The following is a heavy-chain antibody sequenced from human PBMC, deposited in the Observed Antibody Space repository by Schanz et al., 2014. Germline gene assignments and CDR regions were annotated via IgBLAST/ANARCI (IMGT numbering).Heavy chain of an antibody. V-gene: IGHV3-74*02. CDR2: INSVGSNT. Sequence: EVQLVASGGGLVQPGGSLRLSCAASGFTFSSHWMHWVRQDPGKGLVWVARINSVGSNTDYADSVTGRFTISRDNAKNTLYLQMNTLRAEDTAVYYCARKMKLGVYGGKGHDSLDIWGQGTMXTVSS. J-gene: IGHJ3*02. D-gene: IGHD4-17*01. CDR1: GFTFSSHW. CDR3: ARKMKLGVYGGKGHDSLDI.